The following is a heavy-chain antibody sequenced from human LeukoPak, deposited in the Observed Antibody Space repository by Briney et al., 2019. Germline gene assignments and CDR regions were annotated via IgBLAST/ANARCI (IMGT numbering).Heavy chain of an antibody. D-gene: IGHD3-16*01. J-gene: IGHJ6*03. Sequence: SETLSLTCTVSGGAISSSSYYWGWIRQPPGKGLKWIGYIYYSGSTSYSPSLRSRVTISVDTSKNQFSLKLSSVTAADTAVYYCARETSQKGAHYMDVWGKGTTVTISS. CDR3: ARETSQKGAHYMDV. V-gene: IGHV4-61*01. CDR1: GGAISSSSYY. CDR2: IYYSGST.